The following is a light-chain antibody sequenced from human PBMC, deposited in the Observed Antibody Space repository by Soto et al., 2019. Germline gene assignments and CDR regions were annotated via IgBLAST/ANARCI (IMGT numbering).Light chain of an antibody. CDR2: GAS. CDR1: QSVSSTY. V-gene: IGKV3-20*01. Sequence: EIVLTQSPGTLSLSPEERATLSCRASQSVSSTYLAWYQHKPGQAPRLLIYGASSRATGIPDRVSGSGSGTDFTLTISRVEPEDFAVYYCQQYVSLPITFGQGTRLEIK. CDR3: QQYVSLPIT. J-gene: IGKJ5*01.